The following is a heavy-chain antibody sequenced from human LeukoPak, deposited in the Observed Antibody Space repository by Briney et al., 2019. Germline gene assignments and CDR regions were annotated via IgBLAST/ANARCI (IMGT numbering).Heavy chain of an antibody. D-gene: IGHD7-27*01. Sequence: GGSLRLSCAASGFTFSSYGMHWVRQAPGKGLEWVAVIWYDGSNKYYADSVKGRFTISRDNSKSTLYLQMNSLRAEDTAVYYCAGDGSEGSLGFCDYWGQGTLVTVSS. CDR3: AGDGSEGSLGFCDY. CDR2: IWYDGSNK. V-gene: IGHV3-33*01. CDR1: GFTFSSYG. J-gene: IGHJ4*02.